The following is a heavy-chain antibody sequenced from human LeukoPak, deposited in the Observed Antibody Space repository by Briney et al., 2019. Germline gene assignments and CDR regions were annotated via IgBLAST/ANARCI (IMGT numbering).Heavy chain of an antibody. Sequence: GRSLRLSCAASGFTFSSYAMHWVRQAPGKGLEWVAVISYDGSNKYYADSVKGRFTISRDNSKNTPYLQMNSLRAEDTAVYYCARDSPAGGNGYYYYGMDVWGQGTTVTVSS. CDR2: ISYDGSNK. J-gene: IGHJ6*02. CDR3: ARDSPAGGNGYYYYGMDV. CDR1: GFTFSSYA. D-gene: IGHD4-23*01. V-gene: IGHV3-30-3*01.